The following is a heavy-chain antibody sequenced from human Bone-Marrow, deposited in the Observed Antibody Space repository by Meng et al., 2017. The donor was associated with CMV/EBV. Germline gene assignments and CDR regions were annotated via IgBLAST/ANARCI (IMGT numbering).Heavy chain of an antibody. CDR3: ARDNMLALGFDY. V-gene: IGHV3-11*06. Sequence: LSLTCAASGFTFSDYYMSWIRQAPGKGLEWVSSISSSSSYIYYADSVKGRFTISRDNAKNSLYLQMNSLRAEDTAVYYCARDNMLALGFDYWGQGTLVTVSS. D-gene: IGHD3-10*02. J-gene: IGHJ4*02. CDR1: GFTFSDYY. CDR2: ISSSSSYI.